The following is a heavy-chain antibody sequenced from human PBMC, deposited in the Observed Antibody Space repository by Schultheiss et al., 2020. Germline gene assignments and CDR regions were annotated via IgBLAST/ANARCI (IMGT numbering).Heavy chain of an antibody. CDR3: AKETCPISPHWYCSSTSFRNWFDP. J-gene: IGHJ5*02. V-gene: IGHV3-23*01. CDR2: ISGSGGST. Sequence: WGSLRLSCAASGFTFSSYAMSWVRQAPGKGLEWVSAISGSGGSTYYADSVKGRFTISRDNSKNTLYLQMNSLRAEDTAVYYCAKETCPISPHWYCSSTSFRNWFDPWGQGTLVTVSS. D-gene: IGHD2-2*01. CDR1: GFTFSSYA.